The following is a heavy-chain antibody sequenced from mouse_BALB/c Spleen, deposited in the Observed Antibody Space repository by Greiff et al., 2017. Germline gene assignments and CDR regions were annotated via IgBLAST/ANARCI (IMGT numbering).Heavy chain of an antibody. J-gene: IGHJ4*01. Sequence: EVKVVESGGGLVKPGGSLKLSCAASGFTFSDYYMYWVRQTPEKRLEWVATISDGGSYTYYPDSVKGRFTISRDNAKNNLYLQMSSLKSEDTAMYYCAREGLRRGGAMDYWGQGTSVTVSS. D-gene: IGHD2-2*01. V-gene: IGHV5-4*02. CDR3: AREGLRRGGAMDY. CDR2: ISDGGSYT. CDR1: GFTFSDYY.